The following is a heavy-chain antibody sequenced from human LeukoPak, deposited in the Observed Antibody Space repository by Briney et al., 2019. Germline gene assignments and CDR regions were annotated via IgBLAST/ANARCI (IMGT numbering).Heavy chain of an antibody. CDR2: ISYDGSNK. Sequence: GRSLRLSCAASGFTFSSYAMRWVRQAPGKGLEWVAVISYDGSNKYYADSVKGRFTISRDNSKNTLYLQMNSLRAEDTAVYYCAREHDEGGYSGYDDAFDIWGQGTMVTVSS. CDR1: GFTFSSYA. J-gene: IGHJ3*02. V-gene: IGHV3-30*04. CDR3: AREHDEGGYSGYDDAFDI. D-gene: IGHD5-12*01.